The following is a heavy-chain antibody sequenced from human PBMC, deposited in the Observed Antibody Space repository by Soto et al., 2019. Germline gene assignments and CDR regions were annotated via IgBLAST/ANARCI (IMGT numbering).Heavy chain of an antibody. J-gene: IGHJ4*02. Sequence: ASVKVSCKVSGYTLTELSMRWVRQAPGKGLEWMGGFDPEDGKTIYAQKFQGRVTMTEDTSTDTAYMELSSLRSEDTAAYYCAIIPFDYYFDYWGQGTLVTVSS. V-gene: IGHV1-24*01. CDR1: GYTLTELS. CDR2: FDPEDGKT. CDR3: AIIPFDYYFDY. D-gene: IGHD3-9*01.